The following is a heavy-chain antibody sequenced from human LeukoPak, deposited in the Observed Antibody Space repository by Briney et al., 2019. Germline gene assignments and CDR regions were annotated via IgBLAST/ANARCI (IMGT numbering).Heavy chain of an antibody. CDR2: VKGDGSAT. V-gene: IGHV3-7*01. CDR1: GFTFSSYA. Sequence: GGSLRLSCAASGFTFSSYAMSWVRQAPGRGLEWLASVKGDGSATSYVDSVKGRFTISRGNAKNSLYLQMNSLRADDTALYYCARSRGDFWGQGTLVTVSS. CDR3: ARSRGDF. J-gene: IGHJ4*02.